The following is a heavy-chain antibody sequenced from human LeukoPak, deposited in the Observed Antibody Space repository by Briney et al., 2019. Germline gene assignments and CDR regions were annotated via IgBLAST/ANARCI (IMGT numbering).Heavy chain of an antibody. CDR1: GYTFTGYY. CDR2: INPNSGGT. J-gene: IGHJ6*02. D-gene: IGHD3-3*01. CDR3: AREAYYDFWSGYYSPSSHYYYYYGMDV. Sequence: ASVKVSCKASGYTFTGYYMHWVRQAPGQGLEWMGWINPNSGGTNYAQKFQGRVTMTRDTSISTAYMELSRLRSDDTAVYYCAREAYYDFWSGYYSPSSHYYYYYGMDVWGQGTTVTVSS. V-gene: IGHV1-2*02.